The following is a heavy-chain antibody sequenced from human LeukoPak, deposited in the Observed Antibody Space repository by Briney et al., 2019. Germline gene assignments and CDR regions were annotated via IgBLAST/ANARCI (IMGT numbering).Heavy chain of an antibody. CDR3: ARAATVTTGFDY. V-gene: IGHV3-66*01. CDR1: GFTVSSNY. D-gene: IGHD4-17*01. J-gene: IGHJ4*02. Sequence: PGGSLRLSCAASGFTVSSNYMSWVRQAPGKGLEWVSVISSGGSTSYADSVKGRFTISRDNSKNTLYLQMNSLRAEDTAVYYCARAATVTTGFDYWGQGTLVTVSS. CDR2: ISSGGST.